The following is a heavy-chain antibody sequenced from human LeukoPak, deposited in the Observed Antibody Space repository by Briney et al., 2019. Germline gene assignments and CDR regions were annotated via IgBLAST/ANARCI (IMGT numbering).Heavy chain of an antibody. CDR3: VKYPGRAGGYDILTGYFLTPFDI. CDR1: GFTFSSYA. V-gene: IGHV3-64D*09. D-gene: IGHD3-9*01. CDR2: ISSNGGTT. Sequence: PGRCLRLSCSASGFTFSSYAIDWVRQAPGKGLEYVSAISSNGGTTYYADSVKGRFTISRDNSKNTLYLQMSSLRAEDTAVYYCVKYPGRAGGYDILTGYFLTPFDIWGQGTMVTVSS. J-gene: IGHJ3*02.